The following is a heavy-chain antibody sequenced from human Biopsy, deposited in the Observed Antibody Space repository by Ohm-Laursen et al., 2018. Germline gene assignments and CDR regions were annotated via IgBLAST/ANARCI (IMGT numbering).Heavy chain of an antibody. CDR1: GDSVTNYY. CDR2: IYYSVIT. J-gene: IGHJ6*02. V-gene: IGHV4-59*02. D-gene: IGHD4-11*01. Sequence: GTLSLTCTVSGDSVTNYYWSWIRQPPGQGLEWIGHIYYSVITNYNPSLQSRVSISVDTSRNQVSLTLSSVTAADTAVYYCARDSGILNYGNFKYYHYYGMDVWGQGTKVTVSS. CDR3: ARDSGILNYGNFKYYHYYGMDV.